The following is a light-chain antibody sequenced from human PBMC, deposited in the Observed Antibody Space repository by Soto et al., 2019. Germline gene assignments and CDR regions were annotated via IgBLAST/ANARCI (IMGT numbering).Light chain of an antibody. CDR2: DKS. CDR3: QQRSNWPIT. Sequence: DRVMNQSPATLSASPGEGVYLSCRASQSVNHNLAWYQQKPGQAPRLLIFDKSSRAPGVPARFSGSGTGTDVTLTINSLQSEDFGVYYGQQRSNWPITVGQGTRREIK. CDR1: QSVNHN. J-gene: IGKJ5*01. V-gene: IGKV3-15*01.